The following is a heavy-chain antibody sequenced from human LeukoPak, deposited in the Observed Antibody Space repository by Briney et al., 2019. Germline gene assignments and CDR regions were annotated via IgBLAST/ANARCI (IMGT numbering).Heavy chain of an antibody. D-gene: IGHD6-13*01. Sequence: PSETLSLTCSVPGGSIRSSSFYWGWIRQPPGKGLEWIGSIYYSGTTYYNPSLRSRVTISVDTSKSQFSLRLSSVTAADTAVYCCASPRIAAAGIDFWGQGTLVTVSS. CDR2: IYYSGTT. CDR3: ASPRIAAAGIDF. V-gene: IGHV4-39*01. J-gene: IGHJ4*02. CDR1: GGSIRSSSFY.